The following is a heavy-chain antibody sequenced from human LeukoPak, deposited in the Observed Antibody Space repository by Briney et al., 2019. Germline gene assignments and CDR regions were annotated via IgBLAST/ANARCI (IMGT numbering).Heavy chain of an antibody. D-gene: IGHD3-22*01. CDR1: GFTFSAYG. V-gene: IGHV3-33*01. CDR2: IWYDGSEK. Sequence: TGGSLRLSCAASGFTFSAYGLHWVRQPPGKGLEWVAFIWYDGSEKYYADSVKGRFTIARDDPKNTLYLQMNSLRAEDTAVYYCARQGPRYHFDSRTIFDYWGQGTLVTVSS. J-gene: IGHJ4*02. CDR3: ARQGPRYHFDSRTIFDY.